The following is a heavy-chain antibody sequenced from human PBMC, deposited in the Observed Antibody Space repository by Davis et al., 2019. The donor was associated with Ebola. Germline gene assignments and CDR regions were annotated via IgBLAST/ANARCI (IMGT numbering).Heavy chain of an antibody. CDR3: VVGATSYYFDY. CDR1: AFPSSTYA. CDR2: ISGSGCST. V-gene: IGHV3-23*01. D-gene: IGHD1-26*01. Sequence: PAGSLTLSCAASAFPSSTYAMSWVRQAPGKGLEWVSAISGSGCSTYYADSVKGRFTISRDNSKNTLYLEMNSLRAEDTAVYYCVVGATSYYFDYWGQGTLVTVSS. J-gene: IGHJ4*02.